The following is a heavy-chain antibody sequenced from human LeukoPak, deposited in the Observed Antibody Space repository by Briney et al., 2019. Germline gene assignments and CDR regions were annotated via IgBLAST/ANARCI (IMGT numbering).Heavy chain of an antibody. CDR2: IIPILGMA. J-gene: IGHJ3*02. D-gene: IGHD3-22*01. V-gene: IGHV1-69*04. CDR1: GGTFSSYA. Sequence: SVKVSCKASGGTFSSYAISWVRQAPGQGLEWMGRIIPILGMANYAQKFQGRVTITADKSTSTAYMELSSLRSEDTAVYYCASLYDSSVGVKRERAFDIWGQGTMVTVSS. CDR3: ASLYDSSVGVKRERAFDI.